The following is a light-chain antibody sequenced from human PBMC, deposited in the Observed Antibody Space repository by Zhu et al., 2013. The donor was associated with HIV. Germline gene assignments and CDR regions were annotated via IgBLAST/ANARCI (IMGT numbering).Light chain of an antibody. CDR3: QQYNSPLT. CDR2: DAS. CDR1: QNIGNS. Sequence: EIVLTQSPATLSLSPGERATLSCRSSQNIGNSLAWYQQKLGQAPRLVIYDASTRATGIPARFSGSGSGADFSLTINSLESDDFATYYCQQYNSPLTFGPGTKVDF. V-gene: IGKV3-11*01. J-gene: IGKJ3*01.